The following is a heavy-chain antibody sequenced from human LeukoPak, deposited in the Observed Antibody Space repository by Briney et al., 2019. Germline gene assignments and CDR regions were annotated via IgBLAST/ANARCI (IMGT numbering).Heavy chain of an antibody. Sequence: GESLRLSCAASGLTFSSHAMHWVRQAPGKGLEYVSAIVSNGGNTYYADSVRGRFTISRDNSKDTVYLQMGSLRPEDTAVYYCARGPKVVPAAMWKYYWGQGTLVTVSS. J-gene: IGHJ4*02. CDR2: IVSNGGNT. CDR3: ARGPKVVPAAMWKYY. CDR1: GLTFSSHA. V-gene: IGHV3-64*02. D-gene: IGHD2-2*01.